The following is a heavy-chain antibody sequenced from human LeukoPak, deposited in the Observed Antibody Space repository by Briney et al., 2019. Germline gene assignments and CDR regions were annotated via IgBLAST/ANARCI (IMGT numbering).Heavy chain of an antibody. J-gene: IGHJ4*02. CDR1: GGSIGSGTYY. V-gene: IGHV4-39*01. CDR2: IYYSGST. Sequence: SETLSLTCIVSGGSIGSGTYYWGWIRQPPGKGLEWIGSIYYSGSTYYNPSLKSRVTISVDTSKNQFSLKLSSVTAADTAVYYRARGLRLYSGTDYLRYWGQGTLVTVSS. CDR3: ARGLRLYSGTDYLRY. D-gene: IGHD5-12*01.